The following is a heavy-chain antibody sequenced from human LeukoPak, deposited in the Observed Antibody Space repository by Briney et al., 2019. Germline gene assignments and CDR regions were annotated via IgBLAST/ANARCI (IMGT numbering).Heavy chain of an antibody. CDR2: ISDSGGRI. CDR3: AGSTLKRGGASYFDL. V-gene: IGHV3-23*01. D-gene: IGHD2-21*01. J-gene: IGHJ4*02. Sequence: PGGSLRLSCAASGFTFSTYAMTWVRQAPGKGLEWVSGISDSGGRIYYAESVKGRFTISRDNHKNTLYLQMNSLRAEDTAVYYCAGSTLKRGGASYFDLWGQGPLVTVSS. CDR1: GFTFSTYA.